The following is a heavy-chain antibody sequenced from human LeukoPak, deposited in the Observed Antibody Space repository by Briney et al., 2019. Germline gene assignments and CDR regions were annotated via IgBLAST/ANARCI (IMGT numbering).Heavy chain of an antibody. Sequence: PSETLSLTCTVSGGSISSYYWSWIRQPPGKGLEWIGYIYYSGSTYYNPSLKSRVTISVDMSKNQFSLNLSSVTAADTAVYYCARVFWIAAGDNGAFDIWGQGTMVTVSS. V-gene: IGHV4-59*08. D-gene: IGHD6-13*01. CDR1: GGSISSYY. CDR2: IYYSGST. CDR3: ARVFWIAAGDNGAFDI. J-gene: IGHJ3*02.